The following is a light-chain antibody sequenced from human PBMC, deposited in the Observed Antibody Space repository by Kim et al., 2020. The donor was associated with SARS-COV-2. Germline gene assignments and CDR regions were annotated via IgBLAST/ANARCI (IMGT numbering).Light chain of an antibody. Sequence: ALGQTVRITCQGDSLRSYYESWYQQKPGQAPVFVIHGKYNRPSGIPDRFSGSRSGNTASLTITGAQAEDEADYYCNSRDSSGNHYVFGTGTKVTVL. CDR3: NSRDSSGNHYV. J-gene: IGLJ1*01. CDR2: GKY. CDR1: SLRSYY. V-gene: IGLV3-19*01.